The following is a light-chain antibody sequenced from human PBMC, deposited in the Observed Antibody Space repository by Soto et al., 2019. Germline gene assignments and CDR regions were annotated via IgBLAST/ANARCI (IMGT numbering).Light chain of an antibody. CDR1: SSDVGGYTY. CDR2: DVS. Sequence: QSVLTEPRSVSVSPGQSVSISCTGTSSDVGGYTYVSWYQQHPGKAPKVMIYDVSKRPSGVPDRFSGSKSGNTASLTISGLQSEDEADYYCCSYAGRYTYVFGTGTRSPS. J-gene: IGLJ1*01. V-gene: IGLV2-11*01. CDR3: CSYAGRYTYV.